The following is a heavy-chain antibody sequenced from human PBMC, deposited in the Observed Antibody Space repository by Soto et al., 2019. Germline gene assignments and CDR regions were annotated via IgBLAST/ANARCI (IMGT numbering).Heavy chain of an antibody. CDR1: GFTFSDYY. CDR2: ISTSGSII. J-gene: IGHJ4*02. CDR3: AREPRGCSGGSCPFDS. Sequence: QVQLVESGGDLVKPGGSLRLSCAASGFTFSDYYMTWVRQAPGKGLEWVSYISTSGSIIYYSGYVKGRFTISRDNAKNSLYLQMNSLRVEDTAVYYCAREPRGCSGGSCPFDSWGQGTPVTVSS. V-gene: IGHV3-11*01. D-gene: IGHD2-15*01.